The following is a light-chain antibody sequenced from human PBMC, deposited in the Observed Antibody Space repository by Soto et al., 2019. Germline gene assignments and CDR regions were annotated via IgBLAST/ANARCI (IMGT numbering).Light chain of an antibody. V-gene: IGLV2-14*01. Sequence: QSALTQPASVSGSPGQSITIPCTGTSSDVGGYNYVSWYQQHPGKAPKLMIYEVSNRPSGVSNRFSGSKSGNTASLTISGLQAEDEADYYCSSYTSSSTLGGVFGGGTKLTVL. CDR1: SSDVGGYNY. CDR2: EVS. CDR3: SSYTSSSTLGGV. J-gene: IGLJ2*01.